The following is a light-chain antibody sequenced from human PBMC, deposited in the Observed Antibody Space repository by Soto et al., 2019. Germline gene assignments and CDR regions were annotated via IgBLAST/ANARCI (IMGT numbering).Light chain of an antibody. V-gene: IGKV1-39*01. CDR2: GTP. J-gene: IGKJ5*01. Sequence: DIQMTQSPSFLSASVGDRVTISCRASQSINTYLNWYQHKPGKAPKLLIYGTPDLQSGVPSRFSGGGSGKDFTLTISSLQPEDFATYYCQQSCSTLLITVGQGTRLEFK. CDR3: QQSCSTLLIT. CDR1: QSINTY.